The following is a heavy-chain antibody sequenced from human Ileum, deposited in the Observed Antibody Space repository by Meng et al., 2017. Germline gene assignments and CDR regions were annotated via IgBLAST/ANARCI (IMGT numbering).Heavy chain of an antibody. Sequence: EVQRGESGGGVGQPGGSLRHSCTASGFTFSRYGMSWVRQAPGKGLEWVSGLSGNSNTYYAESVMGRFAISRDNSKNTLYLQMNSLKAEDTAVYYCARGIGTHGRYYSDYWGQGTLVTVSS. CDR2: LSGNSNT. V-gene: IGHV3-23*03. D-gene: IGHD3-9*01. J-gene: IGHJ4*02. CDR3: ARGIGTHGRYYSDY. CDR1: GFTFSRYG.